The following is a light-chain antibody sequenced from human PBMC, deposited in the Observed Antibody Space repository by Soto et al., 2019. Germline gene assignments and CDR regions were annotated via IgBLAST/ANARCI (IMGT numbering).Light chain of an antibody. CDR2: EVS. Sequence: QSALTQPASVSGSPGQSITISCTGTSSDVGGYNYVSWYQQHPGKAPKLMIYEVSNRPSGVSNRFSCSRSGNTASLTISGLRSEDEAAYYCNSYTSSSTFVFGTGTKLTVL. V-gene: IGLV2-14*01. CDR1: SSDVGGYNY. J-gene: IGLJ1*01. CDR3: NSYTSSSTFV.